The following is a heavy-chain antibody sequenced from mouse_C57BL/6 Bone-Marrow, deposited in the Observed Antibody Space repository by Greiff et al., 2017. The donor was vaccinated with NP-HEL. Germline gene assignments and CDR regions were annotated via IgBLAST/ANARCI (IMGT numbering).Heavy chain of an antibody. D-gene: IGHD1-1*01. CDR1: GFTFSSYT. Sequence: LVESGGGLVKPGGSLKLSCAASGFTFSSYTMSWVRQTPEKRLEWVATISGGGGNTYYPDSVKGRFTISRDNAKNTLYLQMSSLRSEDTALYYCARNGSSPRYWYFDVWGTGTTVTVSS. CDR2: ISGGGGNT. J-gene: IGHJ1*03. V-gene: IGHV5-9*01. CDR3: ARNGSSPRYWYFDV.